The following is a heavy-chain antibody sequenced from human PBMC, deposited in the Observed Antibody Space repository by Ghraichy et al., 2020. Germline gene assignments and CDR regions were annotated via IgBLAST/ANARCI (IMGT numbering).Heavy chain of an antibody. CDR3: ARAPHDYGHDY. J-gene: IGHJ4*02. CDR1: GFTFSSYS. CDR2: ISSSSSYI. D-gene: IGHD4-17*01. Sequence: GGSLGLSCAASGFTFSSYSMNWVRQAPGKGLEWVSSISSSSSYIYYADSVKGRFTISRDNAKNSLYLQMNSLRAEDTAVYYCARAPHDYGHDYWGQGTLVTVSS. V-gene: IGHV3-21*01.